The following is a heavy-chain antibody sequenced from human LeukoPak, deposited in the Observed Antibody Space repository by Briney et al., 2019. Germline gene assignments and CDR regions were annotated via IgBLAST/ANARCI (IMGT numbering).Heavy chain of an antibody. CDR2: INPNSGGT. CDR1: GYTFTGYY. Sequence: ASVKVSCKSSGYTFTGYYIHWVRQAPGLGLEWMGWINPNSGGTRYAQKFQGRVTMTRDTSISTAYMELSRLRSDDTAVYYCAAVTPSIVAGVYWGQGTLVTVSS. CDR3: AAVTPSIVAGVY. D-gene: IGHD2-15*01. J-gene: IGHJ4*02. V-gene: IGHV1-2*02.